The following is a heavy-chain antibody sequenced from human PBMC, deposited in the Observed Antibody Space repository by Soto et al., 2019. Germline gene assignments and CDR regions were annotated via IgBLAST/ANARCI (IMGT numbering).Heavy chain of an antibody. CDR1: GFSLSTSGVG. Sequence: QITLKESGPTLVKPTQTLTLTCTSSGFSLSTSGVGVGWIRQSPGKALEWLAVIYWDDDNRYSPSLQNRLTITKDTSKSQVVLMMTNIDPADTATYYCAYMRVTMIVRAGHFQHWGEGTLVTVLS. V-gene: IGHV2-5*02. CDR2: IYWDDDN. J-gene: IGHJ1*01. D-gene: IGHD3-22*01. CDR3: AYMRVTMIVRAGHFQH.